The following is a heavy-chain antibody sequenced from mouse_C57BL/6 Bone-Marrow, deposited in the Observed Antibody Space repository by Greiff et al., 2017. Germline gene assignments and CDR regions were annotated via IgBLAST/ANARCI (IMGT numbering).Heavy chain of an antibody. D-gene: IGHD2-3*01. CDR3: ARCDGGYYFYAMDY. CDR2: IYPGGGYT. J-gene: IGHJ4*01. V-gene: IGHV1-63*01. Sequence: VQLQQSGAELVRPGTSVKMSCKASGYTFTNYWIGWAKQRPGHGLEWIGDIYPGGGYTNYNEKFKGKATLTADKSSSTAYMQFSSLTSEDSAIYYCARCDGGYYFYAMDYWGQGTSVTVSS. CDR1: GYTFTNYW.